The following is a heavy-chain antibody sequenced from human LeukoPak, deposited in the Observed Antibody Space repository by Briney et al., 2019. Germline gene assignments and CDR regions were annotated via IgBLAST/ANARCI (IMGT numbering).Heavy chain of an antibody. CDR1: GYTFTGYY. CDR2: INPNSGGT. Sequence: ASVKVSCKAFGYTFTGYYMHWVRQAPGQGLDWMGRINPNSGGTNYVQKFQGRVTMNRDTSIRTAYMELSRLRSDDTAVYYCARERVYYDSSGYTRGRFDYWGQGTLVTVSS. CDR3: ARERVYYDSSGYTRGRFDY. V-gene: IGHV1-2*06. D-gene: IGHD3-22*01. J-gene: IGHJ4*02.